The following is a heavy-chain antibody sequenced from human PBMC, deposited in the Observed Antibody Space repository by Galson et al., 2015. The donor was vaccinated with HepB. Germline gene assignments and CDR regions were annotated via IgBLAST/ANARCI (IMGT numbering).Heavy chain of an antibody. CDR2: IWYDGSNK. V-gene: IGHV3-33*01. D-gene: IGHD1-26*01. CDR3: AREYRYSGSYYLDY. J-gene: IGHJ4*02. Sequence: SLRLSCAASGFTFSSYGMHWVRQAPGKGLEWVAVIWYDGSNKYYADSVKGRFTISRDNSKNTMNLQVKSLRAEDTAVYYCAREYRYSGSYYLDYWGQGTLVTVSS. CDR1: GFTFSSYG.